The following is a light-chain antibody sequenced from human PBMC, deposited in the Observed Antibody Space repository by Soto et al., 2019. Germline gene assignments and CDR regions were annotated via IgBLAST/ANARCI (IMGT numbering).Light chain of an antibody. J-gene: IGLJ1*01. CDR1: TSDVGGYNY. Sequence: QSVLTQPASVSGSPGQSITISSTGTTSDVGGYNYVSWYQQHPGKAPKLMIYAVSNRPSGVYHRFSGSKSGNTASLTLSVLQAEDEADYYCSPYTSSSIPYVFGTGTKLTVL. CDR3: SPYTSSSIPYV. V-gene: IGLV2-14*01. CDR2: AVS.